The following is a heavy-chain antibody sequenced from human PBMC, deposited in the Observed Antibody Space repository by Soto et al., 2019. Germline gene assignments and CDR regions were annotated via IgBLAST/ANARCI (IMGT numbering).Heavy chain of an antibody. CDR3: ARTTAVPNTLRSRYFFDY. CDR2: VYYSGTT. CDR1: GGSVSDKTYY. V-gene: IGHV4-61*01. D-gene: IGHD4-17*01. Sequence: SETLSLTCSVSGGSVSDKTYYWSWIRQPPGKRLEWIGYVYYSGTTNYNPALNSRVTITVDLSKNRFPLRLSSVTTADTALYYCARTTAVPNTLRSRYFFDYWGQGTLVTVSS. J-gene: IGHJ4*02.